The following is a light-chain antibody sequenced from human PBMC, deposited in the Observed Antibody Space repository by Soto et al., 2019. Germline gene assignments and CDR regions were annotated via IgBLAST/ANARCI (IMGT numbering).Light chain of an antibody. V-gene: IGKV1-5*03. CDR3: QHYNTYPWT. Sequence: DIQMTQSPSILSASVGDRVTINCLASQSISSWLAWYQQKPGKAPNLLIHKASHLESGVPSRFSGSGSGTEFTLTISSLQPGDFATYYCQHYNTYPWTFGQGTKVDIK. CDR1: QSISSW. CDR2: KAS. J-gene: IGKJ1*01.